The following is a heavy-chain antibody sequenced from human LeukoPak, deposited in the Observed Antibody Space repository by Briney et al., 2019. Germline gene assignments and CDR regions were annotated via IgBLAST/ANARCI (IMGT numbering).Heavy chain of an antibody. CDR1: GFTFSGYW. CDR3: ARGTLKAAATDFDY. Sequence: GGSLRLSCAASGFTFSGYWMHWVRQAPGKGLAWVSVIRSDGSITTYADSVKGRFTISRDTAKNTLYLQMNSLRAEDTALYYCARGTLKAAATDFDYWGQGTLVTVSS. CDR2: IRSDGSIT. J-gene: IGHJ4*02. V-gene: IGHV3-74*01. D-gene: IGHD6-13*01.